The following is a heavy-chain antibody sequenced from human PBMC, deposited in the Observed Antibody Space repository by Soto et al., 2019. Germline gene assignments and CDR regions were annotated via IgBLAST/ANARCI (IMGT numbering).Heavy chain of an antibody. CDR1: GGSFSGYY. CDR2: INHSGST. CDR3: ARAGSSGYCGRYYYYGMDV. Sequence: SETLSLTCAIYGGSFSGYYWSWIRQPPGKGLEWIGEINHSGSTNYNPSLKSRVTISVDTSKNQFSLKLSSVTAADTVVYYCARAGSSGYCGRYYYYGMDVWGQGTTVTVSS. V-gene: IGHV4-34*01. J-gene: IGHJ6*02. D-gene: IGHD3-22*01.